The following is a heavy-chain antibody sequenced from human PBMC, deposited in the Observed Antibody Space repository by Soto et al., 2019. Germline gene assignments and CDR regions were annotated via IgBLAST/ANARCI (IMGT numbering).Heavy chain of an antibody. D-gene: IGHD1-1*01. CDR3: AAGYTTGLDAFDI. CDR1: GSTFTIYW. Sequence: PGESLKISCLTSGSTFTIYWIGSVRQMPGKGLECMGIIYSGDADTRYSPPLHGQVTISADKSISTAFLHLTSLKASDTPMHYCAAGYTTGLDAFDILCQVTMFTDSS. V-gene: IGHV5-51*01. J-gene: IGHJ3*02. CDR2: IYSGDADT.